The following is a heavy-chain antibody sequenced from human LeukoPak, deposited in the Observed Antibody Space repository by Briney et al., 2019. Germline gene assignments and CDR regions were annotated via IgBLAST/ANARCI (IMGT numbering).Heavy chain of an antibody. V-gene: IGHV4-39*01. D-gene: IGHD2-8*02. CDR2: IFYSGST. Sequence: SETLSLTCTVSGGSISSSTYYWGWIRQPPGKGLEWIGSIFYSGSTYYNPSLKSRVTISVDTSKNQFSLKLNSVTAADTAVYYCARLPTGFPNWFHPWGQGTLVTVSS. J-gene: IGHJ5*02. CDR1: GGSISSSTYY. CDR3: ARLPTGFPNWFHP.